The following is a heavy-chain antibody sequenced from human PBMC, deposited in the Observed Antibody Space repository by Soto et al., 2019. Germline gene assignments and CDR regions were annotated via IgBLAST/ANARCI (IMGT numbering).Heavy chain of an antibody. J-gene: IGHJ4*02. CDR2: VNAANGDT. D-gene: IGHD1-26*01. V-gene: IGHV1-3*01. CDR1: GYTFSTYA. CDR3: ARGGIVGDSATYYFDY. Sequence: ASVKVSCKASGYTFSTYAMHWVRQAPGQRPEWMGWVNAANGDTKFSQKFQGRATFTRDTFARIAYMELSRLISEDTAVYYCARGGIVGDSATYYFDYWGQGILVTVSS.